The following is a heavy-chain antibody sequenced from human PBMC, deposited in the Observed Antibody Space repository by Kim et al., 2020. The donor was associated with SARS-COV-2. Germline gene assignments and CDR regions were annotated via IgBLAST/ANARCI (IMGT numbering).Heavy chain of an antibody. CDR2: IYYSGST. D-gene: IGHD3-9*01. Sequence: SETLSLTCTVSGGSISSSSYYWGWIRQPPGKGLEWIGSIYYSGSTYYTPSLKSRVTISVDTSKNQFSLKLSSVTAADTAVYYCARHMYYDILTGYLHNWFDPGAREPWSPSPQ. CDR1: GGSISSSSYY. V-gene: IGHV4-39*01. J-gene: IGHJ5*02. CDR3: ARHMYYDILTGYLHNWFDP.